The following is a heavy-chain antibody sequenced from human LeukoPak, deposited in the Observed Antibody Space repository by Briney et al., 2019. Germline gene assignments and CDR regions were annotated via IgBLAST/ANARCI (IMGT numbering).Heavy chain of an antibody. D-gene: IGHD2-15*01. CDR1: GYSISSGYY. CDR3: ARVYIAGYYFDY. Sequence: SETLSLTCAVSGYSISSGYYWGWIRQPPGKGLEWIGRIYTSGSTNYNPSLKSRVTISVDTSKNQFSLKLSSVTAADTAVYYCARVYIAGYYFDYWGQGTLVTVSS. J-gene: IGHJ4*02. V-gene: IGHV4-38-2*01. CDR2: IYTSGST.